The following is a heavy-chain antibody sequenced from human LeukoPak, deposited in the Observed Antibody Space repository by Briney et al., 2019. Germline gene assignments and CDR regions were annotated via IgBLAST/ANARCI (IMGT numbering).Heavy chain of an antibody. Sequence: AGGSLRLSCAASGFTVSTSYMNWVRQAPGKGLEWVSSISSSSSYIYYADSVKGRFTISRDNAKNSLYLQMNSLRAEDTAVYYCARASPQWYFDYWGQGTLVTVSS. V-gene: IGHV3-21*01. CDR3: ARASPQWYFDY. D-gene: IGHD6-19*01. CDR1: GFTVSTSY. J-gene: IGHJ4*02. CDR2: ISSSSSYI.